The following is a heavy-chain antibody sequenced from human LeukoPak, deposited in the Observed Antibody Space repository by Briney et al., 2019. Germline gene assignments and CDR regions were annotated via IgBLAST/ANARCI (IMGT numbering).Heavy chain of an antibody. CDR1: GFTFDDYG. CDR2: INWNGGST. J-gene: IGHJ3*02. D-gene: IGHD5-12*01. CDR3: ARDTGYSGYGYSFDI. V-gene: IGHV3-20*04. Sequence: PGGSLRLSCAASGFTFDDYGMSWVRQAPGKGLECVSDINWNGGSTGYADSVKGRFIISRDNAKNSLYLQMNSLRAEDTALYYCARDTGYSGYGYSFDIWGQGTMVTVSS.